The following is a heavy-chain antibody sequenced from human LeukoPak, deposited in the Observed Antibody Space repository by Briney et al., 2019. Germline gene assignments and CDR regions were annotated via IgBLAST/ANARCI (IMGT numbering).Heavy chain of an antibody. CDR1: GGSISSSSYY. V-gene: IGHV4-39*01. CDR3: ATRSYYGDYGYGMDV. D-gene: IGHD4-17*01. Sequence: SETLSLTCTVSGGSISSSSYYWGWVRQPPGRGLEWIGNIYYTGSTYYNPSLKSRVTISVDTSKKQFSLKLSSVTAADTAVYYCATRSYYGDYGYGMDVWGQRTTVTVSS. J-gene: IGHJ6*02. CDR2: IYYTGST.